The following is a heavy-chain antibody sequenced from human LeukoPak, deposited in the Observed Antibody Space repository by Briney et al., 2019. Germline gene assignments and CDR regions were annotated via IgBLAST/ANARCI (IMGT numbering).Heavy chain of an antibody. CDR1: GFTFSSYE. Sequence: PGGSLRLSCAASGFTFSSYEMNWVRQAPGKGLEWVSYISSSGSTIYYADSVKGRFTISRDNAKNSLYLQMNSLKTEDTAVYYCTTEGQDYYYYMDVWGKGTTVTVSS. CDR2: ISSSGSTI. CDR3: TTEGQDYYYYMDV. J-gene: IGHJ6*03. V-gene: IGHV3-48*03.